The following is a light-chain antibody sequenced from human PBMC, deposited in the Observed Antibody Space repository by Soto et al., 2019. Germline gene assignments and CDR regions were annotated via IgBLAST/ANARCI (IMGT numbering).Light chain of an antibody. CDR2: GAS. CDR3: QQYNNWTRT. V-gene: IGKV3-15*01. J-gene: IGKJ1*01. CDR1: QSVSRN. Sequence: EIVMTQSPATRSLSPGERATLSWGASQSVSRNLAWYQQKPGQAPRLLSYGASTRATGIPARFSGSGSGTEFTLTISSLKYEDFAVYYGQQYNNWTRTFGQGTKVDIK.